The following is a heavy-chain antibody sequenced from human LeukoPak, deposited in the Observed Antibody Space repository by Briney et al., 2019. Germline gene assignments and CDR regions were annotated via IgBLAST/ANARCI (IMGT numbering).Heavy chain of an antibody. CDR1: GGTFSSSA. J-gene: IGHJ4*02. Sequence: ASVKVSCKASGGTFSSSAISWVRQAPGQGLEWMRRIIPILGLANYAQKFQGRVTITADKSTSTAYMELSSLRSEDTAVYYCAKLEVIAAAGPDYWGQGTLVTVSS. CDR3: AKLEVIAAAGPDY. CDR2: IIPILGLA. D-gene: IGHD6-13*01. V-gene: IGHV1-69*04.